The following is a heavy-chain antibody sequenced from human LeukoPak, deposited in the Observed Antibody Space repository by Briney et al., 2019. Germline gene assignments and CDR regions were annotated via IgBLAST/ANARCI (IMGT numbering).Heavy chain of an antibody. CDR1: GGSFSGYY. CDR3: ARGYARFNYYYMDV. D-gene: IGHD3-3*01. J-gene: IGHJ6*03. CDR2: ISHSGST. V-gene: IGHV4-34*01. Sequence: SETLSLTCVVYGGSFSGYYRSWIRQPPGKGLEWIGEISHSGSTNYNPSLKSRVTISVDTSKNQFSLKLSSVTAADTAVYYCARGYARFNYYYMDVWDKGTTVTVSS.